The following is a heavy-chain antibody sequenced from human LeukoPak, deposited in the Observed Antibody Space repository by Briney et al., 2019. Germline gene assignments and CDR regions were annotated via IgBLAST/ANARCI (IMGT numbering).Heavy chain of an antibody. Sequence: GGSLRLSSAASGFTVSSNYMSWVRQAPGKGLEWVSVIYSGGSTYYADSVKGRFTISRDNSKNTLYLQMNSLRAEDTAVYYCARDRYAGTFDIWGQGTMVTVSS. J-gene: IGHJ3*02. CDR2: IYSGGST. D-gene: IGHD1-14*01. CDR3: ARDRYAGTFDI. CDR1: GFTVSSNY. V-gene: IGHV3-53*01.